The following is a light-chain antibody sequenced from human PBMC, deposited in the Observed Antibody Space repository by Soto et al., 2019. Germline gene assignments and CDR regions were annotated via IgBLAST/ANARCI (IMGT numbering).Light chain of an antibody. CDR2: DAS. V-gene: IGKV3-11*01. J-gene: IGKJ4*01. Sequence: EIVLTQSPATLSLSPGERATLSCRASQSINNYLAWYQQKPGQAPRLLIYDASNRAAGIPARFSGSGSGTAFTLTISSLEPEDFALYYCQQRRNWPLTFGGGTKVEIK. CDR1: QSINNY. CDR3: QQRRNWPLT.